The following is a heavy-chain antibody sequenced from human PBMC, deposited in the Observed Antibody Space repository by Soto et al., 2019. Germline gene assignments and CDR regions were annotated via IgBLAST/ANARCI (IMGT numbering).Heavy chain of an antibody. CDR3: ARWALRPMIVVDNYGMDV. CDR2: INPNSGGT. D-gene: IGHD3-22*01. Sequence: QVQLVQSGAEVKKPGASVKVSCKASGYTFTGYYMHWVRQAPGQGLEWMGRINPNSGGTNYAQKFQGWVTMTRDTSISTDYMELSRLRSDDTAVYYCARWALRPMIVVDNYGMDVWGQGTTVTVSS. CDR1: GYTFTGYY. V-gene: IGHV1-2*04. J-gene: IGHJ6*02.